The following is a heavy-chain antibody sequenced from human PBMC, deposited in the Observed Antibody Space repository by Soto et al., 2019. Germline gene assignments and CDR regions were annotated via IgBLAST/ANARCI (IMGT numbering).Heavy chain of an antibody. CDR2: INPNSGGT. CDR3: ARAQGLDDAFDI. V-gene: IGHV1-2*02. D-gene: IGHD1-1*01. J-gene: IGHJ3*02. CDR1: GYTFTGYY. Sequence: ASVKGSCKASGYTFTGYYMHWVRQAPGQGLEWMGWINPNSGGTNYAQKFQGRVTMTRDTSISTAYMELSRLGSDDTAVYYCARAQGLDDAFDIWGQGTMVTVS.